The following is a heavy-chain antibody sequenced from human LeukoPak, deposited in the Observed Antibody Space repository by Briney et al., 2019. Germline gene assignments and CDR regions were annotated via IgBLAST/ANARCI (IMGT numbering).Heavy chain of an antibody. CDR3: AGGSGWVTDS. D-gene: IGHD6-19*01. Sequence: GGSLSLSCAASGFSFSDYWMNWVRQAPGKGLEWVANIKQDGSEKYYVDSVKGRFTISRDNAKNSLYLQMNSLRAEDTAVYFCAGGSGWVTDSWGQGTLVTVSA. CDR1: GFSFSDYW. V-gene: IGHV3-7*01. J-gene: IGHJ4*02. CDR2: IKQDGSEK.